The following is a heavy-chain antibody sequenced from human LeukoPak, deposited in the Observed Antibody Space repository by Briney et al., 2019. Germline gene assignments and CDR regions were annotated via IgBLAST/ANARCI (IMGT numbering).Heavy chain of an antibody. CDR2: ISATGAST. J-gene: IGHJ1*01. CDR1: GFTFSSYA. Sequence: GGSLRLSCAASGFTFSSYAMTWVRQAPGKGLEWVSAISATGASTYYADSVKGRFTISRDNSKDTLFLQVNSLRAEDTAVYYCATYSTRNAREFQSWGQGTLVTVSS. CDR3: ATYSTRNAREFQS. V-gene: IGHV3-23*01. D-gene: IGHD4-11*01.